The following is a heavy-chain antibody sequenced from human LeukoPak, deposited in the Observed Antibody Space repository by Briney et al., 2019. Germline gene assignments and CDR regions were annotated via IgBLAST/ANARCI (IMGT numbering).Heavy chain of an antibody. CDR1: GFTFSDYY. CDR2: ISSSGSTI. D-gene: IGHD3-10*01. V-gene: IGHV3-11*04. J-gene: IGHJ2*01. Sequence: GGSLRLSCAASGFTFSDYYMSWIRQAPGKGLEWVSYISSSGSTIYYADSVKGRFTISRDNSKNTLYLQMNSLRAEDTAVYYCAKDPSIGYYGSGRHWGDWYFDLWGRGTLVTVSS. CDR3: AKDPSIGYYGSGRHWGDWYFDL.